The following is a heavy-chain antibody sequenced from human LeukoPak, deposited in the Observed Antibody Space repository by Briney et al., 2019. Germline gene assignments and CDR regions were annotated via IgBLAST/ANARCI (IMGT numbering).Heavy chain of an antibody. D-gene: IGHD6-6*01. CDR1: GGTFSSYA. Sequence: SVKVSCKASGGTFSSYAISWVRQAPRQGLEWMGGIIPIFGTANYAQKFQGRVTITADESTSTAYMELSSLRSEDTAVYYCARSLVEFSSFDYWGQGTLVTVSS. CDR2: IIPIFGTA. CDR3: ARSLVEFSSFDY. V-gene: IGHV1-69*13. J-gene: IGHJ4*02.